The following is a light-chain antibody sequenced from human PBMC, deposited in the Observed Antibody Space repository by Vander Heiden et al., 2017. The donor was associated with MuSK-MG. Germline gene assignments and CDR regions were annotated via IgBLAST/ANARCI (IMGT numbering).Light chain of an antibody. CDR2: LGS. V-gene: IGKV2-28*01. CDR1: QSLLHSNGYND. CDR3: MQALQTIT. J-gene: IGKJ4*01. Sequence: DVVMTPYPLSLPVTPGEPASISCRSSQSLLHSNGYNDLDWYLQKPGQSPQLLIYLGSNRASGVPDRFSGSGSGTDFTLKISRVEAEDVGVYYCMQALQTITFGGGTKVEIK.